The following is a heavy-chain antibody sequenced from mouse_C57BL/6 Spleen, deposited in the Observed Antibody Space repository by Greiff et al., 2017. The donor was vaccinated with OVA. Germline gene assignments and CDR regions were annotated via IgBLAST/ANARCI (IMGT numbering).Heavy chain of an antibody. Sequence: DVQLQESGPGLVKPSQSLSLTCSVTGYSITSGYYWNWIRQFPGNKLEWMGYISYDGSNNYNPSLKNRISITRDTSKNQFFLKLNSVTTEDTATYYCARGYDYDDPSYWGQGTSVTVSS. CDR1: GYSITSGYY. CDR3: ARGYDYDDPSY. D-gene: IGHD2-4*01. J-gene: IGHJ4*01. CDR2: ISYDGSN. V-gene: IGHV3-6*01.